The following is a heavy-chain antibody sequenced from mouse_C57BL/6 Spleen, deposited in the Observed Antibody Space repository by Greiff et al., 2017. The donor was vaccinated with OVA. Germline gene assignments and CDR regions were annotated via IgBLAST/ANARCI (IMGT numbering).Heavy chain of an antibody. CDR1: GYTFTSYW. CDR3: ARRGTVYYYAMDY. D-gene: IGHD1-1*01. J-gene: IGHJ4*01. V-gene: IGHV1-69*01. CDR2: IDPSDSFT. Sequence: VQLQQPGAELVMPGASVKLSCKASGYTFTSYWMHWVKQRPGQGLEWIGEIDPSDSFTNYNQKFKGKSTLTVDKSSSTAYMQLSSLTSEDSAVYYCARRGTVYYYAMDYWGQGTSVTVSS.